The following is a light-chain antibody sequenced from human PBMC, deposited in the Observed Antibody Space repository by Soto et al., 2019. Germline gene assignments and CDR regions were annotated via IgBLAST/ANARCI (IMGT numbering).Light chain of an antibody. J-gene: IGKJ2*01. Sequence: ELVLTQSPGTLSLSPGERATLSCRASQSVSRSYLAWYQQNPGQPPSLLIYATSSRATGIPDRFSGSGSGTDFTLTISRLEPEDFAVYYCQQYGSSPYTFGQGTKVEIK. V-gene: IGKV3-20*01. CDR3: QQYGSSPYT. CDR2: ATS. CDR1: QSVSRSY.